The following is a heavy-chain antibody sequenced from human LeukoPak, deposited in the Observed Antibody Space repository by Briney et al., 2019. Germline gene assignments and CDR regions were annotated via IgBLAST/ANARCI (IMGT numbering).Heavy chain of an antibody. J-gene: IGHJ4*02. D-gene: IGHD6-6*01. CDR2: IDPSDSYN. CDR1: GYNFTNYW. Sequence: KPGESLKISCKGPGYNFTNYWISWVRQMPGKGLEWMGTIDPSDSYNNYSPSFQGHVTISADKSISTAYLQWSSLKASDTAMYYCARAYSRSRFDYWGQGTLVTVSS. CDR3: ARAYSRSRFDY. V-gene: IGHV5-10-1*01.